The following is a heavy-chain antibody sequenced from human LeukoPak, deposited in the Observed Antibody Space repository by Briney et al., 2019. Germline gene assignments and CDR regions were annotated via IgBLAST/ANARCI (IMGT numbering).Heavy chain of an antibody. CDR1: GFTFRSYG. CDR2: ISNDGSSK. D-gene: IGHD6-19*01. Sequence: GGSLRLSCAASGFTFRSYGMHWVRQAPGKGLEWVAIISNDGSSKYYADSVKGRFTISRDNSKNTLYLQVNSLRTEDTAAYYCAKTIRDSGWYYFDYWGQGTLVTVSS. CDR3: AKTIRDSGWYYFDY. J-gene: IGHJ4*02. V-gene: IGHV3-30*18.